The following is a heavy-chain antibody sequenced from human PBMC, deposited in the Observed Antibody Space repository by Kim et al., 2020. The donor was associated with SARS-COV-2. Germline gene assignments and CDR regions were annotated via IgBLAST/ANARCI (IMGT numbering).Heavy chain of an antibody. J-gene: IGHJ4*02. V-gene: IGHV3-23*01. CDR2: VSDTGADR. CDR3: AKRLGPTTPNFDY. CDR1: GFTFSGYG. Sequence: WGSLRLSCAASGFTFSGYGMSWVRQAPGKGLEWVSAVSDTGADRNYANSVKGRFTISRDNSKNTLYLQMNSLRDEDTAVYYCAKRLGPTTPNFDYWGQGTLVTVSS. D-gene: IGHD1-26*01.